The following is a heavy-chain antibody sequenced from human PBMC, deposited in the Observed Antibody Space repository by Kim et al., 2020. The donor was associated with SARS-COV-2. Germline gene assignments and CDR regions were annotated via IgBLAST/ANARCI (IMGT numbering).Heavy chain of an antibody. J-gene: IGHJ4*02. V-gene: IGHV5-51*01. CDR3: ARQATVTIEAYY. Sequence: RYSPSFQGQVTISADKSISTAYLQWSSLKASDTAMYYCARQATVTIEAYYWGQGTLVTVSS. D-gene: IGHD4-17*01.